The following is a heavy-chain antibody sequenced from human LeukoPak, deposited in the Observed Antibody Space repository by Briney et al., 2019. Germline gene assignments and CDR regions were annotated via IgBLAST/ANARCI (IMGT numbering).Heavy chain of an antibody. J-gene: IGHJ4*02. CDR3: ARHGSDCTGGHCFLDSLNH. V-gene: IGHV5-51*01. D-gene: IGHD2-8*02. CDR2: IYPGDSQT. CDR1: GYSFNTYW. Sequence: GESLKISCKGSGYSFNTYWIDWVRQMPGKGLEWMGIIYPGDSQTKYSPSFQGQVTISVDKSISTAYLQWSSLQASDTAMYYCARHGSDCTGGHCFLDSLNHWGQGTLVIVSS.